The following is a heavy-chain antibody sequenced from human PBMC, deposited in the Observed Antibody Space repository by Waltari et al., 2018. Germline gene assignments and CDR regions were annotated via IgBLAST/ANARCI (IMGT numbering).Heavy chain of an antibody. CDR2: INHRRST. D-gene: IGHD2-21*01. Sequence: QVQLQQWGAGLLKPSETLSLTCAVYGGSFSGSYWSWIRQPPGKGLEWIGEINHRRSTNYNPSRKSRVTISVATSKNQFSLKLGSVTAADTAVYYCARGYSLLRPAGLGGMDVWGQGTTVTVSS. V-gene: IGHV4-34*01. CDR3: ARGYSLLRPAGLGGMDV. J-gene: IGHJ6*02. CDR1: GGSFSGSY.